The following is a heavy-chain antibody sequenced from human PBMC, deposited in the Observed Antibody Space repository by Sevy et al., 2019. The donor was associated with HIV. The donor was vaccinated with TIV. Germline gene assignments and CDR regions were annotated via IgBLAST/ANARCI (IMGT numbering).Heavy chain of an antibody. D-gene: IGHD3-9*01. CDR3: AKEGYDILTGFEPGNFDS. CDR2: ISYDGTIK. V-gene: IGHV3-30*18. CDR1: GFTFGSYG. Sequence: GGSLRLSCAASGFTFGSYGMHWVRQAPGKGLEWVAVISYDGTIKSYADSGRGRFSISRDNADSTLYLLMDSLRAEDTAVYYCAKEGYDILTGFEPGNFDSWGQGTLVTVSS. J-gene: IGHJ4*02.